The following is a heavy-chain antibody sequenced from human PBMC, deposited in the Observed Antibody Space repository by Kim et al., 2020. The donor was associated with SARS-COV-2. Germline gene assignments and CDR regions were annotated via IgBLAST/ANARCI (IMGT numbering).Heavy chain of an antibody. Sequence: SETLSLTCTVSGGSISSYYWSWIRQPPGKGLEWIGYIYYSGSTNYNPSLKSRVTISVDTSKNQFSLKLSSVTAADTAVYYCAREGGIAAAGRGPPIKYFQHWGQGTLVTVSS. CDR1: GGSISSYY. CDR2: IYYSGST. V-gene: IGHV4-59*13. D-gene: IGHD6-13*01. J-gene: IGHJ1*01. CDR3: AREGGIAAAGRGPPIKYFQH.